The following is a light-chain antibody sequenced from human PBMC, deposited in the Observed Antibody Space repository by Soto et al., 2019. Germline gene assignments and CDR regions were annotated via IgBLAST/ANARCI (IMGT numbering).Light chain of an antibody. V-gene: IGLV2-14*01. CDR1: SSDVGGYNY. CDR3: SSYTSSSTLEV. CDR2: DVS. Sequence: QSALTQPASVSGSPGQSITISCTGTSSDVGGYNYVSWYQQHPGKAPKLMIYDVSNRPSGVSNRFSGSKSGNTACLTISGLQAEDEAAYYCSSYTSSSTLEVFGGGTKLTVL. J-gene: IGLJ2*01.